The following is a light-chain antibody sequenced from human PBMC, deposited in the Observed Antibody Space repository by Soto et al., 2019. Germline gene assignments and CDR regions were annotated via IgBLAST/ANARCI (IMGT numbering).Light chain of an antibody. CDR1: QSVSSY. V-gene: IGKV3-11*01. CDR2: DAS. Sequence: EIVLTQSPATLSLSPGERATLSCRASQSVSSYLAWYQQKPGQAPRLLIYDASNRATGIPARFSGSGSGTDFTLTISSLEPEEFAVYYWQQRSNWPPGFTFGGGTKVEIK. CDR3: QQRSNWPPGFT. J-gene: IGKJ4*01.